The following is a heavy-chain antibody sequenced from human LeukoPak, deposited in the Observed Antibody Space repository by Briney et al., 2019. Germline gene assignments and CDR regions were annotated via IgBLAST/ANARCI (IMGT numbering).Heavy chain of an antibody. CDR2: ISSSSSYI. CDR1: GFTFSSYG. D-gene: IGHD3-16*01. Sequence: GGSLRLSCAASGFTFSSYGMHWVRQAPGKGLEWVSYISSSSSYIYYADSVKGRFTISRDNAKNSVHLQMSSLRAEDTAVYYCARDPVGGAGPYYFDYWGQGTLVTVSS. V-gene: IGHV3-21*01. CDR3: ARDPVGGAGPYYFDY. J-gene: IGHJ4*02.